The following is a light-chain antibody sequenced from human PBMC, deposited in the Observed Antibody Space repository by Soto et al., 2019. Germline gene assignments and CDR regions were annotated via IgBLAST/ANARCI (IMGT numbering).Light chain of an antibody. Sequence: QSALTQPASVSGSPGQSITISCTGTSSDVGGYTYVSWYQQYPGKAPKLMIYDVSNRPSGVSDRFSGSESGNTASLTISGLQAEDGADYYCSSYTSSSSWSFGGGTKLTVL. J-gene: IGLJ2*01. CDR3: SSYTSSSSWS. CDR1: SSDVGGYTY. V-gene: IGLV2-14*03. CDR2: DVS.